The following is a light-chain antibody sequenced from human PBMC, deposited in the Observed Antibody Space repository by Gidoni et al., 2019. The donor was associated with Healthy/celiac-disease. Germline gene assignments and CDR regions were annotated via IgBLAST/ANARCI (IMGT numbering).Light chain of an antibody. V-gene: IGLV2-14*01. J-gene: IGLJ1*01. CDR3: SSYTSSSTRCV. Sequence: QSALTQPASVSGSPGQSITISCTGTSSDVGGYNYVSWYQQHPGKAPKLMIYEVSNRPSGVSNRFSGSKSGNTASLTISGLQAEDEADYYCSSYTSSSTRCVFGTGTKVTV. CDR2: EVS. CDR1: SSDVGGYNY.